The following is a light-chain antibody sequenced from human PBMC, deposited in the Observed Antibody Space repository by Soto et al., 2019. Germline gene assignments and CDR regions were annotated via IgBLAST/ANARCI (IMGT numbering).Light chain of an antibody. CDR2: GAS. Sequence: EIVLTPSPGTLSLSPVERATLSCRASQSVPSTYLAWYQQKPGQAPRLLIYGASTRATGIPARFSGSGSGTEFTLTISSLQSEDFAVYYCQQYNNWPPSTFGQGTKVDIK. J-gene: IGKJ1*01. V-gene: IGKV3-15*01. CDR1: QSVPST. CDR3: QQYNNWPPST.